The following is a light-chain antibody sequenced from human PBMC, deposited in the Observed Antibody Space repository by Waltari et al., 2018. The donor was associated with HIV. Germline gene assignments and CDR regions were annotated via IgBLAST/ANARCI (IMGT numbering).Light chain of an antibody. V-gene: IGLV3-21*02. Sequence: SYVLTQPPSVSVAPGQTARITCGGNNIGRKSVHWYQQKPGQAPVVVVHDDSDRPSGIPERFSGSNSGNTATLTISRVEAGDEADYYCHVWDTSSDPPGVFGAGTKVTVL. CDR2: DDS. J-gene: IGLJ1*01. CDR1: NIGRKS. CDR3: HVWDTSSDPPGV.